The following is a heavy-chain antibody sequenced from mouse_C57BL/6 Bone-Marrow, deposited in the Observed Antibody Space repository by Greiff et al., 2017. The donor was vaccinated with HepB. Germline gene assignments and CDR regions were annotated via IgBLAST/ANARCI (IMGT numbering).Heavy chain of an antibody. J-gene: IGHJ1*03. Sequence: QVQLQQSGPELVKPGASVKLSCKASGYTFTSYDINWVKQRPKQGLEWIGWIYPRDGSTKYNEKFKGKATLTVDTSSSTAYMELHSLTSEDSAVYFCARCRVATRWYFDVWGTGTTVTVSS. V-gene: IGHV1-85*01. CDR3: ARCRVATRWYFDV. CDR2: IYPRDGST. D-gene: IGHD1-1*01. CDR1: GYTFTSYD.